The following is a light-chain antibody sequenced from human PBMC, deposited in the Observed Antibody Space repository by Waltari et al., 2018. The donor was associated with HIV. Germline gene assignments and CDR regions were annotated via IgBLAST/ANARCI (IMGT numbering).Light chain of an antibody. CDR2: FGS. V-gene: IGKV1-6*01. CDR1: QGIGSD. CDR3: LHDYSWPYT. J-gene: IGKJ2*01. Sequence: AIHMTQSPSTLSASVGDSVTITCRASQGIGSDLSWYQQKPGMAPKLLIYFGSILQSGVPSRFSGSGSGTHFTLTISSLQPEDLATYCCLHDYSWPYTFGQGTRLDIK.